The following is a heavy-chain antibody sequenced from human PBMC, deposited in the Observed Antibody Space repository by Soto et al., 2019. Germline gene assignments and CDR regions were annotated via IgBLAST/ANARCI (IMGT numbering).Heavy chain of an antibody. CDR2: IRTAAFGGTP. J-gene: IGHJ4*02. Sequence: GSLRLSCTASGFTFGDYAITWFRQAPGKGLEWVGFIRTAAFGGTPEYAASVKGRFIISRDGSKSIAYLQLNSLKTEDTAVYYCTRDSYDRPPNDYWGQGTLVTVSS. CDR1: GFTFGDYA. V-gene: IGHV3-49*01. D-gene: IGHD5-12*01. CDR3: TRDSYDRPPNDY.